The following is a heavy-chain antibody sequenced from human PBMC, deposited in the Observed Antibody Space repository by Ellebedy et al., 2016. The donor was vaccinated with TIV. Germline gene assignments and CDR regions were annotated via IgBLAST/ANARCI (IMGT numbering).Heavy chain of an antibody. CDR3: ARLCAFGDYGLY. CDR1: GYTFTANY. D-gene: IGHD4-17*01. CDR2: INPDSGGT. Sequence: ASVKVSCKASGYTFTANYIHWVRQAPGKGLEWMGWINPDSGGTNFAQRFQGRVTMTRDTSVNTAYMELSRLESDDTATYYCARLCAFGDYGLYWGPGTRVTVSS. J-gene: IGHJ4*02. V-gene: IGHV1-2*02.